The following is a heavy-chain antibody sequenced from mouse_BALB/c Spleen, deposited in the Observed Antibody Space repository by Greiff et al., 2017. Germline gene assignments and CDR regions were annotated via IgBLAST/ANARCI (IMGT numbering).Heavy chain of an antibody. V-gene: IGHV5-6-5*01. CDR1: GFTFSSYA. CDR3: ARGNYGSSYTY. J-gene: IGHJ2*01. Sequence: EVMLVESGGGLVKPGGSLKLSCAASGFTFSSYAMSWVRQTPEKRLEWVASISSGGSTYYPDSVKGRFTISRDNARNILYLQMSSLRSEDTAMYYCARGNYGSSYTYWGQGTTLTVSS. CDR2: ISSGGST. D-gene: IGHD1-1*01.